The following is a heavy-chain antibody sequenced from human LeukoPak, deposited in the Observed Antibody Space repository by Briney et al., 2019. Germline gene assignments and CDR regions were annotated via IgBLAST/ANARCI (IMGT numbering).Heavy chain of an antibody. Sequence: ASVKVSCKASGYTFTSYGISWVRQAPGQGLEWMGIINPSGGSTSYAQKFQGRVTMTRDTSTSTVYMELSSLRSEDTAVYYCARGFDGDGFDYWGQGTLVTVSS. D-gene: IGHD4-17*01. CDR3: ARGFDGDGFDY. J-gene: IGHJ4*02. V-gene: IGHV1-46*01. CDR2: INPSGGST. CDR1: GYTFTSYG.